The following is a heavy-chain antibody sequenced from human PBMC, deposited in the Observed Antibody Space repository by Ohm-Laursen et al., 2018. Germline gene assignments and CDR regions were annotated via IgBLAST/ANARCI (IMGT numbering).Heavy chain of an antibody. CDR3: ARRGHAFDI. J-gene: IGHJ3*02. Sequence: SETLSLTCPVSGGSISSYYWSWIRQPPGKGLEWIGYIYYSGTTNYNPSLKSRVTISLNTSKNQLSLKLSSVTAADTAVYYCARRGHAFDIWGQGTMVTVSS. CDR2: IYYSGTT. V-gene: IGHV4-59*01. CDR1: GGSISSYY.